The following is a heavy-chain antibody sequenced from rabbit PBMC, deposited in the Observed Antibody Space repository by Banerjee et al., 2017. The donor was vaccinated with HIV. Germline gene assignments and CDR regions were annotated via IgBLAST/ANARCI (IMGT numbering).Heavy chain of an antibody. CDR2: IVIGDGST. J-gene: IGHJ4*01. V-gene: IGHV1S47*01. D-gene: IGHD1-1*01. CDR1: AFDFSSYA. Sequence: QEQLKESGGGLVQPGGSLTLSCTASAFDFSSYAMSWVRQAPGKGLEWIGTIVIGDGSTYYASWVNGRFTISSHNAQNTLYLQLNSLTAADTATYFCARDRASGSGYGTLFNLRGQGTLVTVS. CDR3: ARDRASGSGYGTLFNL.